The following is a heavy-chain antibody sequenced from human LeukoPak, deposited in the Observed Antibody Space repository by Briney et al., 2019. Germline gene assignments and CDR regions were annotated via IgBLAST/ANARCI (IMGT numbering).Heavy chain of an antibody. CDR1: GGTFSSYA. CDR3: ARTQYSSGWSAFDI. D-gene: IGHD6-19*01. Sequence: SVKVSCKASGGTFSSYAISWVRQAPGQGLEWMGGIIPILGIANYAQKFQGRVTITTDESTSTAYMELSSLRSEDTAVYYCARTQYSSGWSAFDIWGQGTMVTVSS. CDR2: IIPILGIA. J-gene: IGHJ3*02. V-gene: IGHV1-69*10.